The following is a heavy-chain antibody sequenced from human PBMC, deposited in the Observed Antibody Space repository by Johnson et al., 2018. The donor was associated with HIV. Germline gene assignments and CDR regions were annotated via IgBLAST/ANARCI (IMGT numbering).Heavy chain of an antibody. CDR3: ARESFFQWLLPFDI. V-gene: IGHV3-30*03. CDR1: RFTFSRYG. CDR2: VSYDGSNK. J-gene: IGHJ3*02. Sequence: QVQLVESGGGVVQPGRSLRLSCAASRFTFSRYGMHWVRQAPGKGLEWVAVVSYDGSNKYYADSVKGRFTISRDNAKNSLYLQMNSLRAEDTAVYYCARESFFQWLLPFDIWGQGTMVTVSS. D-gene: IGHD3-3*02.